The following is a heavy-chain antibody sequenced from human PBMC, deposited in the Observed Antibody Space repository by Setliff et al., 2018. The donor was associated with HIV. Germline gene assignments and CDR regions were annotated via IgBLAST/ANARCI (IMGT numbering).Heavy chain of an antibody. D-gene: IGHD3-22*01. J-gene: IGHJ3*02. V-gene: IGHV1-69*13. Sequence: GASVKVSCKASGYTFNNYGISWMRQAPGQGLEWMGGIIPFFGSANYAQKFQGRLTITADASSSTAYMDLSSLTSEDAAVYYCARRHFYDSSGQVWAFDIWGQGTMVTVSS. CDR1: GYTFNNYG. CDR3: ARRHFYDSSGQVWAFDI. CDR2: IIPFFGSA.